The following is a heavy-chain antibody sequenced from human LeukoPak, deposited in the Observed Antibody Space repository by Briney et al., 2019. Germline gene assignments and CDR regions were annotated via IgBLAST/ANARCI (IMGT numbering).Heavy chain of an antibody. D-gene: IGHD3-16*01. V-gene: IGHV3-23*01. CDR3: ARYSKYLSGLGY. Sequence: GGSLRLSCAASGFTFSSYAMSWVRQAPGKGLEWVSAISGSGGSTYYADSVKGRFTISRDNSKNTLYLQMNSLRAEDTAVCYCARYSKYLSGLGYWGQGTLVTVSS. CDR2: ISGSGGST. CDR1: GFTFSSYA. J-gene: IGHJ4*02.